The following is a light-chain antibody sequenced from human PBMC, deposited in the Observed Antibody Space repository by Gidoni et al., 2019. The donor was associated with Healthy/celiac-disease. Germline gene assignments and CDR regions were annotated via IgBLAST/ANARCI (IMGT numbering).Light chain of an antibody. J-gene: IGLJ2*01. V-gene: IGLV2-14*01. CDR2: DVS. CDR1: SSAVGDYNY. CDR3: SSYTSSSTVV. Sequence: QSALTQPASVSGSPGTSITISCTGTSSAVGDYNYVSWYQQHPGKAPNLIIYDVSNRPSGVSNRFSGSNSGTTASLTISGLQAEDAADYYCSSYTSSSTVVFGGGTKLTVL.